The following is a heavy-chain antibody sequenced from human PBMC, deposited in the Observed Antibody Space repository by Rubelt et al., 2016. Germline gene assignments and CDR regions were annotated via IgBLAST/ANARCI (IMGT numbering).Heavy chain of an antibody. CDR1: GFTFSYYS. J-gene: IGHJ4*02. V-gene: IGHV3-48*04. CDR2: ISSGGSSI. CDR3: ARWPIDY. Sequence: EVELVESGGGLVQPGGSLRLSCAASGFTFSYYSMNWVRQAPGKGLEWVSYISSGGSSIYYADSVKGRFTISRDNAKNSLYLQMNSLRGEDTAVDYCARWPIDYWGQGTLVTVSS.